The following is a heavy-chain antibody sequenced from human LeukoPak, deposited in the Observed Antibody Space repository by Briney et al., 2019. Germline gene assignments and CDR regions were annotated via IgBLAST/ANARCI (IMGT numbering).Heavy chain of an antibody. V-gene: IGHV4-59*01. J-gene: IGHJ5*02. Sequence: SETLSLTCTVSGDSITSYYWSWIRQPPGKGLEWIGYIYYSGSTNYNPSLKSRVTISVDTSKNQFSLKLSSVTAADTAVYYCARRHYGDSNNWFDPWGQGTLVTVSS. CDR3: ARRHYGDSNNWFDP. CDR1: GDSITSYY. CDR2: IYYSGST. D-gene: IGHD4-17*01.